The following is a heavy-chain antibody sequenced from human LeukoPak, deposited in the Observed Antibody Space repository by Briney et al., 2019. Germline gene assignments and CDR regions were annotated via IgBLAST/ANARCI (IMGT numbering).Heavy chain of an antibody. Sequence: GESLKISCKGSGYSFTIHWIAWVRQMPGKGLEWMGIIAPGDSDTRYSPSFQGQVIISADKSISTAFLQWSSLKASDTAMYYCARLVVAATRYFDYWVQGTLVTVSS. CDR1: GYSFTIHW. CDR3: ARLVVAATRYFDY. CDR2: IAPGDSDT. D-gene: IGHD2-15*01. V-gene: IGHV5-51*01. J-gene: IGHJ4*02.